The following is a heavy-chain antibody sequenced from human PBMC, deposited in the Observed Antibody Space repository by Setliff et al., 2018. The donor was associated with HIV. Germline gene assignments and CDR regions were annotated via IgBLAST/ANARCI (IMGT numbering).Heavy chain of an antibody. V-gene: IGHV3-23*01. CDR1: GFTFSTYP. J-gene: IGHJ4*02. CDR3: AKDPRAAVATICDY. Sequence: PGGSLRLSCAASGFTFSTYPMSWVRQAPGTGLEWVSGISGSGSTIYYADSVKGRFTISRDNSKNPLYLQMNSLRAEDTAVYYCAKDPRAAVATICDYWGQGTLVTVSS. D-gene: IGHD5-12*01. CDR2: ISGSGSTI.